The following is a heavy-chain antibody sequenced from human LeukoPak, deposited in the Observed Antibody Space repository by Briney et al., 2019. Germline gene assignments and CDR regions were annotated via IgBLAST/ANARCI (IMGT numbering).Heavy chain of an antibody. V-gene: IGHV3-23*01. CDR1: GFTFSSYA. Sequence: GGPLRLSCAASGFTFSSYAMSWVRQAPGKGLEWVSAISGSGGSTYYADSVKGRFTISRDNSKNTLYLQMNSLRAEDTAVYYCAKRQQQRSFFDYWGQGTLVTVSS. D-gene: IGHD6-13*01. CDR3: AKRQQQRSFFDY. J-gene: IGHJ4*02. CDR2: ISGSGGST.